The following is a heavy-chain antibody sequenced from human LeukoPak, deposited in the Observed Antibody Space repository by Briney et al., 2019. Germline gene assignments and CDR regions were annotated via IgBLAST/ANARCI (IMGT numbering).Heavy chain of an antibody. J-gene: IGHJ6*03. Sequence: ASVKVSCKASGYIFTSYYMHWVRQAPGQGLEWMGIINPSGGSTSYAQKFQGRVTMTRDTSTSTVYMELSSLRSEDTAVYYCARDGSVFDGGNNYYYYYMDVWGKGTTVTVSS. CDR2: INPSGGST. CDR3: ARDGSVFDGGNNYYYYYMDV. CDR1: GYIFTSYY. V-gene: IGHV1-46*01. D-gene: IGHD4-23*01.